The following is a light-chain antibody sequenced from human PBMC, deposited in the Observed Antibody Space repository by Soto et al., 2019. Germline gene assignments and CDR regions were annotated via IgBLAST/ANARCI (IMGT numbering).Light chain of an antibody. V-gene: IGKV1-39*01. J-gene: IGKJ5*01. CDR2: GVS. CDR1: QSISSS. CDR3: QQSYTAPSIT. Sequence: DIQMTQSPSSMSASVGGKVTITCRASQSISSSLNWYQQKSGKAPNLLIYGVSRLQGGVPSRFSGSGSGTDFTLSISSLQPEDFATYYCQQSYTAPSITFGQGTRREIK.